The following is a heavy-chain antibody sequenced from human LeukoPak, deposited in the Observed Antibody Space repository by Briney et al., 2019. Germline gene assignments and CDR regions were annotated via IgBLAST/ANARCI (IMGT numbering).Heavy chain of an antibody. CDR2: INAGNGNT. J-gene: IGHJ4*02. D-gene: IGHD3-9*01. Sequence: ASVKVSCKASGYTFTSYAMHWVRQAPGQRLEWMGWINAGNGNTKYSQKFQGRVTITRDTSASTAYMELSSLRSEDTAVYYCARIGHDYDTLTGYTDYFDYWGQGTLVTVSS. CDR3: ARIGHDYDTLTGYTDYFDY. V-gene: IGHV1-3*01. CDR1: GYTFTSYA.